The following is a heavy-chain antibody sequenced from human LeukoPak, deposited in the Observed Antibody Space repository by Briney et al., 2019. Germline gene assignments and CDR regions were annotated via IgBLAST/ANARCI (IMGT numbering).Heavy chain of an antibody. CDR2: IYYSGST. V-gene: IGHV4-59*01. Sequence: SETLSLTCTVSGCSISSYYCSWILQPPGKGLVWIGYIYYSGSTTYSPSLKSRVTISVDTSTNRLSLKLSSVTAADTAVYYCARANDFWSGYYNLGVATSNNWFDPWGQGTLVTVSS. J-gene: IGHJ5*02. CDR1: GCSISSYY. D-gene: IGHD3-3*01. CDR3: ARANDFWSGYYNLGVATSNNWFDP.